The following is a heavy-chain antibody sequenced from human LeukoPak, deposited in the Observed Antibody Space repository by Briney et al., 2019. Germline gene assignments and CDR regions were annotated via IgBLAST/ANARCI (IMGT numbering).Heavy chain of an antibody. V-gene: IGHV3-15*01. CDR3: TTDFSEYYYGSGSWTNFDY. CDR2: IKSKTDGGTT. J-gene: IGHJ4*02. Sequence: GGSLRLSCAASGFTFSNAWMSWVRQAPGKGLEGVGRIKSKTDGGTTDYAAPVKGRFTISRDDSKNTLYLQMNSLKTEDTAVYYCTTDFSEYYYGSGSWTNFDYWGQGTLVTVSS. CDR1: GFTFSNAW. D-gene: IGHD3-10*01.